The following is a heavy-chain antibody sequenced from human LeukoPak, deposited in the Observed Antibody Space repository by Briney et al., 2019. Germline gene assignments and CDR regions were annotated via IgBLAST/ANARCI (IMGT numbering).Heavy chain of an antibody. V-gene: IGHV3-66*01. J-gene: IGHJ4*02. CDR2: IYSGGYT. D-gene: IGHD1-26*01. Sequence: GGSLRLSCAASGFTVTSNYMTWVRQPPGQGLAWVSIIYSGGYTDYADSVKGRFTISRDNSKNTLYLQMHSLRAEDTAVYYCARRLEYSGSKGVFDYWGQGTLVTVSS. CDR1: GFTVTSNY. CDR3: ARRLEYSGSKGVFDY.